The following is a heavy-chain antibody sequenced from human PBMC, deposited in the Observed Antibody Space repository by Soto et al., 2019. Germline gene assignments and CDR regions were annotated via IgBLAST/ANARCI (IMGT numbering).Heavy chain of an antibody. Sequence: GASVKVSCKASGYTFTSHDINWVRQATGQGLEWMGWMNPNRGNTGYAQKFQGRVTMTRNTSISTAYMELSSLRSEDTAVYYCARGPISVVPAASYYYYYYMDVWGKGTTVTVSS. CDR2: MNPNRGNT. CDR3: ARGPISVVPAASYYYYYYMDV. D-gene: IGHD2-2*01. V-gene: IGHV1-8*01. J-gene: IGHJ6*03. CDR1: GYTFTSHD.